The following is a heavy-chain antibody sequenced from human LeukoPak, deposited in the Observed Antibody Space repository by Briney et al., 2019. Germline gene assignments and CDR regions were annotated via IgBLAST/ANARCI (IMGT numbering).Heavy chain of an antibody. CDR2: INPNSGGT. Sequence: ASVKVSCKTSGYTFTGYYIHWVRQAPGQGLEWMGWINPNSGGTNYAQKFQGRVTMTRDTSISTAYMELSSLRSEDTAVYYCARYYSGWYYFDYWGQGTLVTVSS. CDR1: GYTFTGYY. J-gene: IGHJ4*02. CDR3: ARYYSGWYYFDY. D-gene: IGHD6-19*01. V-gene: IGHV1-2*02.